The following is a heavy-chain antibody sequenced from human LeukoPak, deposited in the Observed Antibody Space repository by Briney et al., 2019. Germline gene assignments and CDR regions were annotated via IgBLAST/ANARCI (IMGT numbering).Heavy chain of an antibody. Sequence: LAGGSLRLSCAASGFTFSSYAMSWVRQAPGKGLEWLSAISGSGGSTYYADSVQGRFTISRDNSKNTLYLQMSSLRAEDTAVYYCANSPKSDYWGQGTLVTVSS. V-gene: IGHV3-23*01. CDR1: GFTFSSYA. CDR2: ISGSGGST. J-gene: IGHJ4*02. CDR3: ANSPKSDY.